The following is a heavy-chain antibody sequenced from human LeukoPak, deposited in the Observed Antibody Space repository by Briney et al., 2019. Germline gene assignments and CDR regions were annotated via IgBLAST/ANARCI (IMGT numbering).Heavy chain of an antibody. D-gene: IGHD4-17*01. CDR2: ISYDGSNK. CDR3: ASKVITGTTQDQYFDS. J-gene: IGHJ4*02. CDR1: GFTFSSYA. V-gene: IGHV3-30-3*01. Sequence: GGCLRLSCAASGFTFSSYAMHWVRQAPGKGLEWVAVISYDGSNKYYADSVKGRFTISRDNSKNTLYLQMNSLRAEDTAVYYCASKVITGTTQDQYFDSWGQGTLVTVSS.